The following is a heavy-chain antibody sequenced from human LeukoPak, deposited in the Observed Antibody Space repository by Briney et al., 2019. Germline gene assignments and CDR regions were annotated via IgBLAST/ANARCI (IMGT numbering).Heavy chain of an antibody. CDR1: GFTFSSYS. J-gene: IGHJ6*02. D-gene: IGHD3-3*01. CDR3: ARGLASSYYDFWSGYLDYYYYGMDV. Sequence: GGPLRLSCAASGFTFSSYSMNWLRQAPGKGLEWVSYISSSSSNIYYADSVKGRFTISRDNAKNSLYLQMNSLRDEDRAVYYCARGLASSYYDFWSGYLDYYYYGMDVWGQGTTVTVSS. CDR2: ISSSSSNI. V-gene: IGHV3-48*02.